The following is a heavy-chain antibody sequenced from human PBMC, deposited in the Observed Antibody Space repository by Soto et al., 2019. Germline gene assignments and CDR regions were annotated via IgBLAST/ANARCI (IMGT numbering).Heavy chain of an antibody. V-gene: IGHV1-69*13. CDR3: VRPALKRGSSWFDP. Sequence: ASVKVSCKASGSTFSSYGVTWVRQAPGQGLEWVGGINSFSETTNYAQRFQGRVTITADELTDTAYMELISLRSDDTAVYYCVRPALKRGSSWFDPWGQGTLVTGSS. CDR1: GSTFSSYG. D-gene: IGHD3-16*01. J-gene: IGHJ5*02. CDR2: INSFSETT.